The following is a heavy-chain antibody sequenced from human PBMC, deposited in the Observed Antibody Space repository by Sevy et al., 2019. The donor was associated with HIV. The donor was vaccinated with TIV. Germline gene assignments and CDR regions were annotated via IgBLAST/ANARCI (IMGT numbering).Heavy chain of an antibody. J-gene: IGHJ3*02. V-gene: IGHV3-30*04. Sequence: WGSLRLSCAASGFTFSSYAMHWVRQAPGKGLEWVAVISYDGSNKYYADSVKGRFTISRDNSKNTLYLQMNSLRAEDTAVYYCARGPRGSGSYRVVAFDIWGQGTMVTVSS. CDR2: ISYDGSNK. CDR1: GFTFSSYA. CDR3: ARGPRGSGSYRVVAFDI. D-gene: IGHD3-10*01.